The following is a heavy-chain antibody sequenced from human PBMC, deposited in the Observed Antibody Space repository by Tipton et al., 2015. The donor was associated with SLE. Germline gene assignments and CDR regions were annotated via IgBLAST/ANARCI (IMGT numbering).Heavy chain of an antibody. CDR3: ATQGYYDSSFDY. Sequence: TLSLTCTVSGDSFSNHFWSWIRQSPGKGLEWIGFFYFSGSTNYNPSLESRVTISVDTSKNQFSLKLSSVTAADTAVYYCATQGYYDSSFDYWGQGTLVTVSS. D-gene: IGHD3-16*01. J-gene: IGHJ4*02. CDR2: FYFSGST. CDR1: GDSFSNHF. V-gene: IGHV4-59*08.